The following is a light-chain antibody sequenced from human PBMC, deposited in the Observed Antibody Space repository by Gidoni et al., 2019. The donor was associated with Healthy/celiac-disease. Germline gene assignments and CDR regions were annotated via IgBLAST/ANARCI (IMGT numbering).Light chain of an antibody. J-gene: IGLJ2*01. CDR2: EVS. CDR3: SSYAGSKGVV. Sequence: QSALTQPPSASGSPGQSVTISCTGTSSDVGGYNYVPWYQQPPGKAPKLMIYEVSKRPSGVPDRFSGSKSGNTASLTVSGLQAEDEADYYCSSYAGSKGVVFGGGTKLTVL. V-gene: IGLV2-8*01. CDR1: SSDVGGYNY.